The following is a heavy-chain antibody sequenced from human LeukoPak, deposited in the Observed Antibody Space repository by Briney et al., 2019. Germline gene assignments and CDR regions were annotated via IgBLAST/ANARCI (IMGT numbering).Heavy chain of an antibody. CDR2: IWYDGSNK. D-gene: IGHD5-18*01. CDR1: GFTFSSYG. CDR3: AKDEELWDEYYFDY. J-gene: IGHJ4*02. V-gene: IGHV3-33*06. Sequence: GRSLRLSCAASGFTFSSYGMHWVRQAPGKGLEWVAVIWYDGSNKYYADSVKGRFTISRDNSKNTLYLQMNSLRAGDTAVYYCAKDEELWDEYYFDYWGQGTLVTVSS.